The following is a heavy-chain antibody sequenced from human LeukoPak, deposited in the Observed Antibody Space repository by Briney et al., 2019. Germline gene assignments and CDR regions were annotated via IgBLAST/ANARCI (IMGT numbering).Heavy chain of an antibody. Sequence: PGGSLRLSCAASGLTFSSYSMNWLRQAPGKGLEWVSYISPSSSTVYYADSVKGRFTISRDNAKNSLYLEMNSLRDEDTAVYYCARDSATIGVYWYFDLWGRGTLVSVSS. CDR1: GLTFSSYS. V-gene: IGHV3-48*02. D-gene: IGHD5-12*01. CDR2: ISPSSSTV. CDR3: ARDSATIGVYWYFDL. J-gene: IGHJ2*01.